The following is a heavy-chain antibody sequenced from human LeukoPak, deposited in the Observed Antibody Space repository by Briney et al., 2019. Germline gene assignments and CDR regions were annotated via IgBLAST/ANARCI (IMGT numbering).Heavy chain of an antibody. D-gene: IGHD5-24*01. CDR2: ISYDGSKK. CDR3: ARAWMATIIDY. Sequence: GRSLRLSCAASGFTFSGYAMHWVRQAPAKGLEWVSGISYDGSKKYCADSVKGRFTISRDNSKNTLYLQMSGLRAEDTAVYYCARAWMATIIDYWGQGTLVTVSS. V-gene: IGHV3-30-3*01. J-gene: IGHJ4*02. CDR1: GFTFSGYA.